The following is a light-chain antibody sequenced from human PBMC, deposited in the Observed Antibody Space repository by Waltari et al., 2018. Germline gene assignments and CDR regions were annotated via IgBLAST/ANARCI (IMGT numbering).Light chain of an antibody. CDR3: SSYSSGSTVV. Sequence: QSALTQPASVSGSPGQSITLSCIGTTSDVGGYNSVSWYQQYPGKAPKLMIYDVDNRPSGISYRFSGSKSGNTASLTISGLQAEDEADYYCSSYSSGSTVVFGGGTKLTVL. J-gene: IGLJ2*01. CDR2: DVD. CDR1: TSDVGGYNS. V-gene: IGLV2-14*03.